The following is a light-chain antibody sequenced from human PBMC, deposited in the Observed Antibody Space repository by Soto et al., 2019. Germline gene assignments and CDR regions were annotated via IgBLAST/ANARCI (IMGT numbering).Light chain of an antibody. CDR3: QRYDSPPWT. J-gene: IGKJ1*01. V-gene: IGKV1-27*01. CDR1: HDIHTY. Sequence: DIPMTQSPSSLSASVGDRLTITCRASHDIHTYLAWFQQKPGEVPKVLLYSASTLQSGVPSRFSGSGSGTDFTLTISGLQPEDVATDYYQRYDSPPWTFGQGTKVEIK. CDR2: SAS.